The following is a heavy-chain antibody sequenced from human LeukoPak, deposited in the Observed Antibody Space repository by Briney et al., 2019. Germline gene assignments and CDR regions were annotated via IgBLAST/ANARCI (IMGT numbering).Heavy chain of an antibody. D-gene: IGHD4-17*01. CDR1: GFTFDSYA. V-gene: IGHV3-23*01. J-gene: IGHJ4*02. Sequence: GGSLRLSCAASGFTFDSYAMSWVRQAPGKGLEWVSAVSRFGGTTYYADSAKGRFTISRDNSNNTVYLQMNSLRAEDTAIYYCANPMTTVTTLDYWGQGTLVTVSS. CDR2: VSRFGGTT. CDR3: ANPMTTVTTLDY.